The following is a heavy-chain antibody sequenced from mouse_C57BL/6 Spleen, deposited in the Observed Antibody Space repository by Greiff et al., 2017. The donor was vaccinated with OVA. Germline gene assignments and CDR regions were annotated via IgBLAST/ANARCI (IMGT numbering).Heavy chain of an antibody. CDR3: ARWAGPYAMDY. CDR2: IYPGDGDT. J-gene: IGHJ4*01. CDR1: GYAFSSYW. D-gene: IGHD3-3*01. V-gene: IGHV1-80*01. Sequence: QVQLKESGAELVKPGASVKISCKASGYAFSSYWMNWVKQRPGKGLEWIGQIYPGDGDTNYNGKFKGKATLTADKSSSTAYMQLSSLTSEDSAVYFCARWAGPYAMDYWGQGTSVTVSS.